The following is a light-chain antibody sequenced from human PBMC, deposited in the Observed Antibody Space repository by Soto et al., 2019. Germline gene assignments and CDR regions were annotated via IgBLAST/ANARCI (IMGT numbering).Light chain of an antibody. V-gene: IGLV2-14*03. CDR3: SSYTTSGAYPVI. CDR2: EVT. CDR1: SNDVGGHNY. Sequence: QSALTQPASVSGSPGQSITISCTGTSNDVGGHNYVSWFQQHPGKVPKLMIYEVTNRPSGVANRFSGSKSGYTASLTISGLQAEDEAEYYCSSYTTSGAYPVIFGGGTKLTVL. J-gene: IGLJ2*01.